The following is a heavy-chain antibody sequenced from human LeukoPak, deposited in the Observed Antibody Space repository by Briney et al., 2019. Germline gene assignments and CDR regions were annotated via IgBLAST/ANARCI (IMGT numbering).Heavy chain of an antibody. D-gene: IGHD6-19*01. V-gene: IGHV3-9*01. CDR1: GFTFSSYG. Sequence: GGSLRLSCAASGFTFSSYGMLWVRQAPGKGLEWVSGISWNSGSIGYADSVKGRFTISRDNAKNSLYLQMNSLRAEDTALYYCAKDIGAVVGYAFDVWGQGTMVTVSS. CDR3: AKDIGAVVGYAFDV. J-gene: IGHJ3*01. CDR2: ISWNSGSI.